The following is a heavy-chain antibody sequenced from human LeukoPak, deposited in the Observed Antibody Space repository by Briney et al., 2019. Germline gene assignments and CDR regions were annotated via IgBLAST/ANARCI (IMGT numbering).Heavy chain of an antibody. D-gene: IGHD2-2*01. CDR2: IKQDGSEK. CDR3: ARDFICSSTSCNGY. V-gene: IGHV3-7*03. CDR1: GFTSSSYW. Sequence: GGSLRLSCAASGFTSSSYWMSWVRQAPGKGLEWVANIKQDGSEKYYVDSVKGRFTISRDNAKNSLYLQMNSLRAEDTAVYYCARDFICSSTSCNGYWGQGTLVTVSS. J-gene: IGHJ4*02.